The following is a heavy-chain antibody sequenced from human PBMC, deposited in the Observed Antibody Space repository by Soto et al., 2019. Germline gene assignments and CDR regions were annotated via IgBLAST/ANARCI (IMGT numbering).Heavy chain of an antibody. J-gene: IGHJ5*02. CDR2: IKRKIDGGTA. Sequence: EVQLVESGGGLVKPGGSLRLSCAVSGFSFSNTWMIWVRQPPGKGLEWVGRIKRKIDGGTADYAAPVKGRFTISGDDSKNTVYLQMTSLKTEDTAVYYCTTDRWSNGPGWFDPWGQGALVTVSS. CDR1: GFSFSNTW. CDR3: TTDRWSNGPGWFDP. D-gene: IGHD3-3*01. V-gene: IGHV3-15*07.